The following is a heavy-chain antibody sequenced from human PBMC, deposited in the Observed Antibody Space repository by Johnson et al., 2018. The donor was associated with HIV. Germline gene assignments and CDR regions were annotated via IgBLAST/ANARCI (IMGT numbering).Heavy chain of an antibody. V-gene: IGHV3-49*03. CDR1: GFTFGDYA. CDR3: TRFRPGDGFDI. J-gene: IGHJ3*02. CDR2: IRSKAYGGTE. Sequence: MLLVESGGGLVQPGRSLRLSCTGSGFTFGDYAMSWFRQAPGKGLEWVGFIRSKAYGGTEEYAASLKDRFSISREDSKNIAYLQMNGLKNGDTAVYYCTRFRPGDGFDIWGQGTVVTVSS. D-gene: IGHD3-10*01.